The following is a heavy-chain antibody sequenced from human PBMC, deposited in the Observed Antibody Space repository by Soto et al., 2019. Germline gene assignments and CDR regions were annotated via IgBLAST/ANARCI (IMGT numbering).Heavy chain of an antibody. Sequence: PSETLSLTCTVSGGSISSSSYYWGWIRQPPGKGLEWIGSIYYSGSTYYNPSLKSRVTISVDTSKNQFSLKLSSVTAADTSVYYCARHDDSSGCACAFAIWGQGTMVTVSS. CDR3: ARHDDSSGCACAFAI. CDR2: IYYSGST. CDR1: GGSISSSSYY. V-gene: IGHV4-39*01. J-gene: IGHJ3*02. D-gene: IGHD6-19*01.